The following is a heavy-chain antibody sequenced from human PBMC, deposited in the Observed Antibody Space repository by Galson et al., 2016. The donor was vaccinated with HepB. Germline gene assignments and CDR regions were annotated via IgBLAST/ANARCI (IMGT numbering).Heavy chain of an antibody. D-gene: IGHD4-17*01. CDR2: INGGDSGGST. CDR1: GFTFSSYA. J-gene: IGHJ4*02. CDR3: AKGRGTTVTPNDY. V-gene: IGHV3-23*01. Sequence: SLRLSCAASGFTFSSYAMSWVRQAPGKGLEWVSTINGGDSGGSTYYADSVKGRFTISTDNSKSTLYVEMNSLRAVDTAVYYGAKGRGTTVTPNDYWGQGTLVTVSS.